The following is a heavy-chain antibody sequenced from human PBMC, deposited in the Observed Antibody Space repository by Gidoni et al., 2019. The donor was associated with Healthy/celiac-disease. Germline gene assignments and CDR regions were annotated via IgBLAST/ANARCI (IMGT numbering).Heavy chain of an antibody. CDR1: GFTFSSYS. CDR3: ARDEWGGYGQIDY. CDR2: ISSSSSYI. D-gene: IGHD5-18*01. Sequence: EVQLVESGGGLVKPGGSLRLSCAASGFTFSSYSMNWVRQAPGKGLEWVSSISSSSSYIYYADSVKGRFTISRDNAKNSLYLQMNSLRAEDTAVYYCARDEWGGYGQIDYWGQGTLVTVSS. J-gene: IGHJ4*02. V-gene: IGHV3-21*01.